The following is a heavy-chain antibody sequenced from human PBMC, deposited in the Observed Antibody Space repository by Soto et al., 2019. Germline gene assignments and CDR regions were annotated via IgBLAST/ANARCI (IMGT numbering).Heavy chain of an antibody. D-gene: IGHD3-10*01. CDR2: ISYDGSNK. Sequence: QVQLVESGGGVVQPGRSLRLSCAASGFTFSSYGMHWVRQAPGKGLEWVAVISYDGSNKYYADSVKGRFTISRDNSKNTLYLHMNSLRAEDTAVYYCAKGPFYGSGLDYWGQGTLVTVSS. CDR3: AKGPFYGSGLDY. CDR1: GFTFSSYG. J-gene: IGHJ4*02. V-gene: IGHV3-30*18.